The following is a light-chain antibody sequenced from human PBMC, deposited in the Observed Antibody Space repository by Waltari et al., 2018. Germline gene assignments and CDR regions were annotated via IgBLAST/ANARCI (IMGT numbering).Light chain of an antibody. V-gene: IGKV3-11*01. CDR2: SAS. Sequence: VILTQSPATLSLSPGERATLSCRASQSVSSYLAWYQQKPGQAPRLLIHSASSRATGIPDRFSGSGSGTEFTLTISSLEPEDDGVYHCYQHSSGYSFGQGTKVEIK. CDR1: QSVSSY. J-gene: IGKJ2*03. CDR3: YQHSSGYS.